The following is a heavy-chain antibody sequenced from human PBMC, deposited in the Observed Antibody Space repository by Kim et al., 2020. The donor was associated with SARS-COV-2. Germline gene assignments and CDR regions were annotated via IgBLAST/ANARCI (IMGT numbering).Heavy chain of an antibody. CDR3: ARGSGYYYLYDY. D-gene: IGHD3-22*01. CDR2: IYYSGST. Sequence: SETLSLTCTVSGGSISSGDYYWSWIRQPPGKGLEWIGYIYYSGSTYYNPSLKSRVTISVDTSKNQFSLKLSSVTAADTAVYYCARGSGYYYLYDYWGQGTLVTVSS. CDR1: GGSISSGDYY. V-gene: IGHV4-30-4*01. J-gene: IGHJ4*02.